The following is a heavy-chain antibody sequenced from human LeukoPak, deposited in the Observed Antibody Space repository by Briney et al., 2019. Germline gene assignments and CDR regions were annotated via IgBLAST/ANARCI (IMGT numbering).Heavy chain of an antibody. CDR3: AREPSFDFWSGYYTGSGYYFDY. CDR1: GGSISSSNYY. V-gene: IGHV4-39*02. CDR2: IYYSGST. J-gene: IGHJ4*02. D-gene: IGHD3-3*01. Sequence: SETLSLTCTVSGGSISSSNYYWGWIRQPPGKGLEWIGSIYYSGSTYYNPPLKSRVTISVDTSKNQFSLRLSSVTAADTAVYYCAREPSFDFWSGYYTGSGYYFDYWGQGTLVTVSS.